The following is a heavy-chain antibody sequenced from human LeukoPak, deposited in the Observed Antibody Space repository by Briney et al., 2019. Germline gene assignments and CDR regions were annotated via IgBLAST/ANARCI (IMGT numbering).Heavy chain of an antibody. D-gene: IGHD6-13*01. CDR2: ISSSSSYI. CDR1: GFTFSSYS. J-gene: IGHJ4*02. CDR3: VGGQQLGFDY. V-gene: IGHV3-21*01. Sequence: PGGSLRLSCAASGFTFSSYSMNWVRQAPGKGLERVSSISSSSSYIYHADSVKGRFTISRDNAKNSLYLQMNSLRAEDTAVYYCVGGQQLGFDYWGQGTLVTVSS.